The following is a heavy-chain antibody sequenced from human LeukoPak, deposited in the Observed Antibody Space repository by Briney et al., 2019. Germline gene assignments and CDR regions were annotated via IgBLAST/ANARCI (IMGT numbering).Heavy chain of an antibody. CDR2: INPNSGGT. D-gene: IGHD3-22*01. V-gene: IGHV1-2*02. CDR1: GYTFTGCY. J-gene: IGHJ4*02. Sequence: ASVKVSCKASGYTFTGCYMHWVRQAPGQGLEWMGWINPNSGGTNYAQKFQGRVTMTRDTSISTAYMELSRLRSDDTAVYYCARDLSYYDSSGYPCYWGQGTLVTVSS. CDR3: ARDLSYYDSSGYPCY.